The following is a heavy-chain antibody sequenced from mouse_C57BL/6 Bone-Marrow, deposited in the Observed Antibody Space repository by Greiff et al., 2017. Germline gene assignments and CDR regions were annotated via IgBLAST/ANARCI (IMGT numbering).Heavy chain of an antibody. CDR2: ILPGSGST. CDR1: GYTFTGYW. D-gene: IGHD1-1*01. V-gene: IGHV1-9*01. CDR3: ARDRITTVDY. Sequence: QVQLQQSGAELMKPGASVKLSCKATGYTFTGYWIEWVKQRPGHGLEWIGEILPGSGSTNYTEKFKGKATFTADTSSNTAYMQSSSLTTEDSAIYYCARDRITTVDYWGQGTTLTVSS. J-gene: IGHJ2*01.